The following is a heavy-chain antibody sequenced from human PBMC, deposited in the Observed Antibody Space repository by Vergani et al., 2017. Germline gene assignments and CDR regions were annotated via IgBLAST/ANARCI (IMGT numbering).Heavy chain of an antibody. CDR1: GFTFSSYA. V-gene: IGHV3-23*01. D-gene: IGHD3-22*01. CDR3: AKDIVITMIVVGYFDY. Sequence: EVQLLESGGGLVQPGGSLRLSCAASGFTFSSYAMSWVRQAPGKGLEWASAISGSGGSTYYADSVKGRFTISRDNSKNTLYLQMKSLRAEDTAVYYCAKDIVITMIVVGYFDYWGQGTLVTVSS. J-gene: IGHJ4*02. CDR2: ISGSGGST.